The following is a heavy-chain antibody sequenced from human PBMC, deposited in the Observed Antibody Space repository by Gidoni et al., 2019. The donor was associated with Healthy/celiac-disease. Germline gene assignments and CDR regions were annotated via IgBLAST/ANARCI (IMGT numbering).Heavy chain of an antibody. Sequence: QVQLQQWGAGLLKPSETLSLTCAVYGGSFSGYYWSWIRQPPGKGLEWIGEINHSGSTNYNPSLKSRVTISVDTSKNQFSLKLSSVTAADTAVYYCARGLKRRPGDYYYYYGMDVWGQGTTVTVSS. CDR2: INHSGST. D-gene: IGHD6-25*01. V-gene: IGHV4-34*01. CDR1: GGSFSGYY. CDR3: ARGLKRRPGDYYYYYGMDV. J-gene: IGHJ6*02.